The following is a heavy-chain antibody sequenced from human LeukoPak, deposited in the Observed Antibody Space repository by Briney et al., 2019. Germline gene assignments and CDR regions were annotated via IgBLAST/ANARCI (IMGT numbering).Heavy chain of an antibody. Sequence: GGSLRLSCEASGFTFSSYWMSWVRQAPGKGLEWVASIRQDGSEKYYVDSVKGRFTISRDNAKNSLYLQMNSLRAEDTAVYYCARRYFDYWGQGTLVTVSS. CDR2: IRQDGSEK. CDR1: GFTFSSYW. J-gene: IGHJ4*02. V-gene: IGHV3-7*03. CDR3: ARRYFDY.